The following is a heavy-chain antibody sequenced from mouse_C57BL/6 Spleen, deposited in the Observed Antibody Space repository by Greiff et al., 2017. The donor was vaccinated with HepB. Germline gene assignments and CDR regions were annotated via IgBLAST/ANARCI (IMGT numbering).Heavy chain of an antibody. CDR1: GYTFTSYW. CDR2: IYPGSGST. CDR3: ARNGYGSSPDY. Sequence: QVQLQQSGAELVKPGASVKMSCKASGYTFTSYWITWVKQRPGQGLEWIGDIYPGSGSTNYNEKFKSKATLTVDTSSSTAYMQLSSLTSEDSAVYYCARNGYGSSPDYWGQGTTLTVSS. V-gene: IGHV1-55*01. J-gene: IGHJ2*01. D-gene: IGHD1-1*01.